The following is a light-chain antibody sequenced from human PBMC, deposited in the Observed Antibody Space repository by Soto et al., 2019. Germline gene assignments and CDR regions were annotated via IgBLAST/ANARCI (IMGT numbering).Light chain of an antibody. V-gene: IGKV1-39*01. CDR2: AAS. CDR3: QQSYSTPWT. J-gene: IGKJ1*01. Sequence: DIQMTQSPSSLSASVGDRVTITCRASQSISNYLNWYQQKPGKAPKLLIYAASRLQSGVPSSFSGSGSGTDFTLTISSLQPEDFATYYCQQSYSTPWTFGQGTKVEIK. CDR1: QSISNY.